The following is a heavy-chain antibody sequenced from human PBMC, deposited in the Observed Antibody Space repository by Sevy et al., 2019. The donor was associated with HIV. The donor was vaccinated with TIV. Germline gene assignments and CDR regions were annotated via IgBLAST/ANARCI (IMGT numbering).Heavy chain of an antibody. CDR2: MSPNSGAT. J-gene: IGHJ6*02. CDR1: GYTFTSYD. V-gene: IGHV1-8*01. Sequence: ASVKVSCEASGYTFTSYDINWVRQATGQGLEWMGWMSPNSGATGFAQKFQGRVTLTRNTSISTAYMEVGSLRSEDTAVYYCAGGGNRDFWSSEYYYYGMDVWGPGTTVTVSS. D-gene: IGHD3-3*01. CDR3: AGGGNRDFWSSEYYYYGMDV.